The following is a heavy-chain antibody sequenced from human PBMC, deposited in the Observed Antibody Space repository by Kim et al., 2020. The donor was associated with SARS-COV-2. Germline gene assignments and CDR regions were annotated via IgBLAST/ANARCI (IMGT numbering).Heavy chain of an antibody. J-gene: IGHJ4*02. CDR3: AKSFSGSYFGYDY. Sequence: GGSLRLSCAASGFTFNTYGMHWVRQAPGKGLEWVAVISYDGSNKYYADSVKGRFHISRDNSKNTLYLQMNSLRIEDTAVYYCAKSFSGSYFGYDYWGQGTLVTVSS. V-gene: IGHV3-30*18. CDR1: GFTFNTYG. CDR2: ISYDGSNK. D-gene: IGHD1-26*01.